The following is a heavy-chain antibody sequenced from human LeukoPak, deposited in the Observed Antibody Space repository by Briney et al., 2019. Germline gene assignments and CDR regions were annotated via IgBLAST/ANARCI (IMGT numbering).Heavy chain of an antibody. CDR3: ARGGDLGFGELFRRFYYYYGMDV. J-gene: IGHJ6*02. D-gene: IGHD3-10*01. CDR1: GYTFTSYD. CDR2: MNPNSGNT. V-gene: IGHV1-8*01. Sequence: ASVKVSCKACGYTFTSYDINWVRQATGQGLEWMVWMNPNSGNTGYAQKFQGRVTMTRNTSISTAYMELSSLRSEDTAVYYCARGGDLGFGELFRRFYYYYGMDVWGQGTTVTVSS.